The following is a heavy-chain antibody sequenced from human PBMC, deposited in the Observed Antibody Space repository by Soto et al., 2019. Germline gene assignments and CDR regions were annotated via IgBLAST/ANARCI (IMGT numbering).Heavy chain of an antibody. Sequence: PGGSLRLSCAASGFTFSSYAMSWVRQAPGKGLEWVSAISGSGGSTYYADSVKGRFTISRDNSKNTLYLQMNSLRAEDTAVYYCAKSYYDFWSGYFEPFDYWGQGTLVTVSS. J-gene: IGHJ4*02. CDR2: ISGSGGST. CDR1: GFTFSSYA. D-gene: IGHD3-3*01. CDR3: AKSYYDFWSGYFEPFDY. V-gene: IGHV3-23*01.